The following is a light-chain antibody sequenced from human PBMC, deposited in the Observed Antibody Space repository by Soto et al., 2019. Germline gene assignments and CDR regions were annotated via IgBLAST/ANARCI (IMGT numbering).Light chain of an antibody. V-gene: IGLV2-14*01. Sequence: QSVLTQPASVSGSPGQSITISCTGTSSDVGGYNYVSWYQQHPGKAPKLMIYEVSNRPSGVSNRFCGSKSGKKASLTISGLQAEDAADYYCSSYTSSSTPYVFGTGTTVTVL. CDR2: EVS. CDR1: SSDVGGYNY. CDR3: SSYTSSSTPYV. J-gene: IGLJ1*01.